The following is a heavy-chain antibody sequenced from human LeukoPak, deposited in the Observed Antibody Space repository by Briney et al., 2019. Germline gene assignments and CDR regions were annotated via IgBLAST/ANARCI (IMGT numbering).Heavy chain of an antibody. CDR1: GFTFSSYA. J-gene: IGHJ5*02. CDR3: VKRVGAATKWFDP. CDR2: ISGSGGST. D-gene: IGHD2-15*01. V-gene: IGHV3-23*01. Sequence: PGGSLRLSCAASGFTFSSYAMSWVRQAPGKGLEWFSAISGSGGSTYYADSVKGRLPISRDTSKNTPYLPMNSLRAVGAAVYYCVKRVGAATKWFDPWGQGTLVTVS.